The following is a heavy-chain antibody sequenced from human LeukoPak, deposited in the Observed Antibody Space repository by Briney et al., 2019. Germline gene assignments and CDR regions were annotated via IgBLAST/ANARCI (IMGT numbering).Heavy chain of an antibody. CDR3: AHSVKNYDFWSGYYTSWFDP. CDR1: GFSLSTSGVG. CDR2: IYWNDDK. J-gene: IGHJ5*02. V-gene: IGHV2-5*01. Sequence: SGPTLVKPTQTLTLTCTFSGFSLSTSGVGVGWIRQPPGKALKWLALIYWNDDKRYSPSLKSRLTITKDTSKNQVVLTMTNMDPVDTATYYCAHSVKNYDFWSGYYTSWFDPWGQGTLVTVSS. D-gene: IGHD3-3*01.